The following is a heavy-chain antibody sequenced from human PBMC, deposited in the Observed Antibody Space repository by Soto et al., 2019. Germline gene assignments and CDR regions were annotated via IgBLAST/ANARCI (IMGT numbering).Heavy chain of an antibody. CDR3: ASDPDYGDYWGYVFDS. CDR2: INPTSGGT. V-gene: IGHV1-2*02. D-gene: IGHD4-17*01. Sequence: QVQLVQSGAEVKKPGASVKVSCKTSGYTFAAYYIHWIRQAPGQGLEWMGWINPTSGGTVYAQNCQDRVTMTRDTSISTAFMELRRLNSDDTAVYYCASDPDYGDYWGYVFDSWGQGTPVTVSS. CDR1: GYTFAAYY. J-gene: IGHJ4*02.